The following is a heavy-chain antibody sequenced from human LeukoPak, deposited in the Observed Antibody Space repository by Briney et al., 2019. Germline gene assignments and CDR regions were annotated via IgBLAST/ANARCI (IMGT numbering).Heavy chain of an antibody. Sequence: SGGSLRLSCAASGFTFNNFAMSWVRQAPGKGLKWVSAISDNGGDTKYADSVKGRFTMSRDNSRNTLYLQMNSLRVEDTAIYYCGRDWKLDYWGQGTLVTVSS. D-gene: IGHD1-1*01. CDR3: GRDWKLDY. J-gene: IGHJ4*02. CDR1: GFTFNNFA. V-gene: IGHV3-23*01. CDR2: ISDNGGDT.